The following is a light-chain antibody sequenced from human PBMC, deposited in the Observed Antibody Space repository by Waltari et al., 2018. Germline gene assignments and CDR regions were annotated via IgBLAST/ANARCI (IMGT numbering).Light chain of an antibody. J-gene: IGKJ4*01. Sequence: DIQMTQSQSSLSASVGDRVTITCQPSQDLNNYLNWYQQKPGKAPKLLIYDASNLETGVTSRFSGSGSGTYFTFTISSLQPEDIATFYCQQYEDLPFTFGGGTKVDIK. CDR1: QDLNNY. CDR3: QQYEDLPFT. V-gene: IGKV1-33*01. CDR2: DAS.